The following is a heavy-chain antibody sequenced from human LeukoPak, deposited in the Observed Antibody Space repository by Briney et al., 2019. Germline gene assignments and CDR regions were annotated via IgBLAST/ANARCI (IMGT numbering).Heavy chain of an antibody. J-gene: IGHJ5*02. CDR1: GGSFSGYY. CDR3: ARGYLGYCSSTSCSGFDP. CDR2: INHSGST. V-gene: IGHV4-34*01. D-gene: IGHD2-2*01. Sequence: SETLSLTCAVYGGSFSGYYWSWIRQPPGKGLEWIGEINHSGSTNYNPSLKSRVTISVDTSKNQFPLKLSSVTAADTAVYYCARGYLGYCSSTSCSGFDPWGQGTLVTVSS.